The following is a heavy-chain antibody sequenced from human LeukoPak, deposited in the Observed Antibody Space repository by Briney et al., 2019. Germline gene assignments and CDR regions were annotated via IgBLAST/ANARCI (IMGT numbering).Heavy chain of an antibody. J-gene: IGHJ4*02. CDR2: IYYSGST. D-gene: IGHD3-22*01. Sequence: SETLSLTCTVSGGSISSYYWSWIRQPPGKGLEWIGYIYYSGSTNYNPSLKSRVTISVDTSKNQFSLKLSSVTAADTAVYYCARLTYYYDSSGYYSLFDYWGQGTLVTVSS. CDR3: ARLTYYYDSSGYYSLFDY. CDR1: GGSISSYY. V-gene: IGHV4-59*08.